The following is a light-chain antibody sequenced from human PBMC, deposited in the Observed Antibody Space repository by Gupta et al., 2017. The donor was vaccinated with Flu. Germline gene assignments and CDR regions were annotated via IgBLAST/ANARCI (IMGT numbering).Light chain of an antibody. J-gene: IGKJ1*01. Sequence: QSPSTLSASVGDRVTITCRDTHGITNWLAWYQQKPGKAPKLLIYKASTLEIGVPSRFSGTKSGTDFIFTISSLQPDDFATYYCQEYNPWAFGQGTKV. CDR3: QEYNPWA. V-gene: IGKV1-5*03. CDR2: KAS. CDR1: HGITNW.